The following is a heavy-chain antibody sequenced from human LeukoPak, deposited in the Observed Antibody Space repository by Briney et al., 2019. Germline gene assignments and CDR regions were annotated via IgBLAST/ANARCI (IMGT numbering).Heavy chain of an antibody. CDR2: IYTSGST. V-gene: IGHV4-61*09. CDR1: GGSISSGNYY. D-gene: IGHD3-3*01. Sequence: SQTLSLTCTVSGGSISSGNYYWSWIRQPAGKGLEWIGHIYTSGSTNYNPSLKSRVTISVDTSKNQFSLKLSSVTAADTAVYYCAREGYDPLWGQGTLVTVSS. J-gene: IGHJ4*02. CDR3: AREGYDPL.